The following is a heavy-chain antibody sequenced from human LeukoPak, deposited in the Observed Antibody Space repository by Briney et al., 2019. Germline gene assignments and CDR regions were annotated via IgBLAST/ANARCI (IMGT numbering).Heavy chain of an antibody. V-gene: IGHV3-15*01. CDR3: TTIIAVAGTRKLVDY. CDR2: IKSKTDGGTT. Sequence: GGSLRLSCAASGFTFSNAWMSWVRQAPGKGLEWAGRIKSKTDGGTTDYAAPVKGRFTISRDDSKNTLYLQMNSLKTEDTAVYYCTTIIAVAGTRKLVDYWGQGTLVTVSS. CDR1: GFTFSNAW. J-gene: IGHJ4*02. D-gene: IGHD6-19*01.